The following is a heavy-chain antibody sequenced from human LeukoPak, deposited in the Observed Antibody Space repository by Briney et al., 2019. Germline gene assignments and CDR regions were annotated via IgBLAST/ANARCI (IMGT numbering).Heavy chain of an antibody. Sequence: GGSLRLSCAASGFTFSGYSMNWVRQAPGKGLEWVSSISSSSSYIYYADSVKGRFTISRDNAKNSLYLQMNSLRAEDTAVYYCARVMYSSDFYFDYWGQGTLATVSS. CDR2: ISSSSSYI. CDR1: GFTFSGYS. J-gene: IGHJ4*02. D-gene: IGHD6-25*01. V-gene: IGHV3-21*01. CDR3: ARVMYSSDFYFDY.